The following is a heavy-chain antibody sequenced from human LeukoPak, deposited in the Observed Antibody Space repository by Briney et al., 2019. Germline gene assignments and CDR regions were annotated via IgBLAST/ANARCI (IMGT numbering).Heavy chain of an antibody. Sequence: PGGSLRLSCAASGFTFSSYAMSWVRQAPGKGLEWVSSISASGGGTCYADSVKGRFTISRDTSKNTLYLQMNSLRAEDTAVYYCAPLAATTDYWGQGTLVTVSS. CDR1: GFTFSSYA. V-gene: IGHV3-23*01. CDR3: APLAATTDY. CDR2: ISASGGGT. J-gene: IGHJ4*02. D-gene: IGHD5-12*01.